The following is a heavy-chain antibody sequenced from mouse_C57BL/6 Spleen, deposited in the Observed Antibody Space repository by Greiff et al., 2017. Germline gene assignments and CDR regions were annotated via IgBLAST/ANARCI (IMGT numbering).Heavy chain of an antibody. V-gene: IGHV3-6*01. Sequence: EVKLLESGPGLVKPSQSLSLTCSVTGYSITSGYYWNWIRQFPGNKLEWMGYISYDGSNNYNPSLKNRISITRDTSKNQFFLKLNSVTTEDTATYYCARGGVHWYFDVWGTGTTVTVSS. CDR3: ARGGVHWYFDV. CDR2: ISYDGSN. CDR1: GYSITSGYY. J-gene: IGHJ1*03.